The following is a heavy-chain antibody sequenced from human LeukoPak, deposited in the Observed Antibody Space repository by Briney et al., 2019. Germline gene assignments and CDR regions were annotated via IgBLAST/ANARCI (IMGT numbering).Heavy chain of an antibody. Sequence: SETLSLTCAVYGGSFSGYYWSWIRQPPGKGLEWIGEINHSGSTNYNPSLKSRVTISVDTSKNQFSLKLSSVTAADTAVYYCARPFTVHHHYYYGMDVWGKGTTVTVSS. CDR1: GGSFSGYY. D-gene: IGHD1-1*01. J-gene: IGHJ6*04. CDR2: INHSGST. V-gene: IGHV4-34*01. CDR3: ARPFTVHHHYYYGMDV.